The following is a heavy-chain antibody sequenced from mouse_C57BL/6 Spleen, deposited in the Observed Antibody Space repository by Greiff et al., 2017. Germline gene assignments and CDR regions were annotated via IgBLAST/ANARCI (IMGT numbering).Heavy chain of an antibody. CDR3: ARNYDSYYRDYAMDY. CDR1: GFSLTSYG. CDR2: ISSGGST. J-gene: IGHJ4*01. V-gene: IGHV2-2*01. Sequence: QVQLQQSGPGLVQPSQSLSITCTVSGFSLTSYGVHWVRQSPGKGLEWLGVISSGGSTDYNAAFISKLSISKYNSKSQVFFKMSSLQADDTAIYYCARNYDSYYRDYAMDYWGQGTSVTVSS. D-gene: IGHD2-3*01.